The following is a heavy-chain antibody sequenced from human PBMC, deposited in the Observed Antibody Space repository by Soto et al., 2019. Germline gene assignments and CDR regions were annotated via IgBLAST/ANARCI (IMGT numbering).Heavy chain of an antibody. V-gene: IGHV4-30-4*01. CDR2: TFYSGTT. D-gene: IGHD6-13*01. J-gene: IGHJ3*02. CDR1: GGSISSADYY. Sequence: QVRLQESGPGLVKPSQTLSLTCTVSGGSISSADYYWSWIRQPPGQGLEWIGNTFYSGTTYYNPSLKSPGTRAVDTAKNQFSVKLNAVTAADTAVYYGARALVNFAGNDACDIWGQGTVVTVSS. CDR3: ARALVNFAGNDACDI.